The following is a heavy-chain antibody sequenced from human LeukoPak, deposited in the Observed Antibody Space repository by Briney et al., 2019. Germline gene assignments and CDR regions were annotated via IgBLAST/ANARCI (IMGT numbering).Heavy chain of an antibody. Sequence: SETLSLTCTVSGGSISSSIYYWGWIRQPPGRGLEWIGSIYYSGSTYYNPSLKSRVTISVDTSKNQFSLKLSSVTAADTAVYYCARQNPSYSDTTVPYWGQGTLVTVSS. CDR1: GGSISSSIYY. CDR3: ARQNPSYSDTTVPY. CDR2: IYYSGST. J-gene: IGHJ4*02. D-gene: IGHD3-22*01. V-gene: IGHV4-39*01.